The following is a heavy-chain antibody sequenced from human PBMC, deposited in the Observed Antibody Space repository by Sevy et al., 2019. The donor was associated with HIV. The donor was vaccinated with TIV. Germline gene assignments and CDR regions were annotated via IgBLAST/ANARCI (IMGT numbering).Heavy chain of an antibody. CDR2: FSFGCGKI. D-gene: IGHD2-8*01. Sequence: GGSLRLSCAASGFTFSKYSMSWIRQTPGKGLEWVSTFSFGCGKINYADSVKCRFTISRDDSRNTFYLQMNSLRAAYTYLYYCAREGCTKPHDYWGQGTVVTVSS. J-gene: IGHJ4*02. V-gene: IGHV3-23*01. CDR3: AREGCTKPHDY. CDR1: GFTFSKYS.